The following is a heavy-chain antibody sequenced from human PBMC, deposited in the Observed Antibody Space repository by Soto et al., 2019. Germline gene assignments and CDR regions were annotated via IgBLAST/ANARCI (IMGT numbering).Heavy chain of an antibody. D-gene: IGHD2-2*02. V-gene: IGHV3-30-3*01. Sequence: GGSLRLSCAASGFTISSYAMHWVRQAPGKGLEWVAVISYDGSNKYYADSVKGRFTISRDNSKNTLYLQMNSLRAEDTAVYYCMVVPAAIPEAHFDYWGQGTLVTVSS. CDR1: GFTISSYA. CDR3: MVVPAAIPEAHFDY. J-gene: IGHJ4*02. CDR2: ISYDGSNK.